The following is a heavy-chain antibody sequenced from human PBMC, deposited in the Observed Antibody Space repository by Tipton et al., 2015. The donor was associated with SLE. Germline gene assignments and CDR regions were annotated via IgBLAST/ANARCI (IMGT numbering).Heavy chain of an antibody. V-gene: IGHV5-51*01. CDR1: GYSFTTYW. J-gene: IGHJ4*02. D-gene: IGHD6-13*01. CDR2: IYPGDSYT. CDR3: ARHNPYSSSSDY. Sequence: QLVQSGAEVKKPGESLKISCKGSGYSFTTYWIAWVRQMPGKGLEWMGIIYPGDSYTNYSPSFQGHVTISADKSISTAYLQWSSLKASDTAMYYCARHNPYSSSSDYWGQGTLVTVSS.